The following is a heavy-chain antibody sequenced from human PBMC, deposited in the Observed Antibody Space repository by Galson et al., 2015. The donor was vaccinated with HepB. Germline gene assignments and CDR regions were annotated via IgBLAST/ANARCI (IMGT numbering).Heavy chain of an antibody. J-gene: IGHJ6*03. CDR2: ISAYNGNT. D-gene: IGHD3-9*01. CDR3: ARDKRYFDWLLSAYYYYYMDV. CDR1: GYTFTSYG. Sequence: SVKVSCKASGYTFTSYGISWVRQAPGQGLEWMGWISAYNGNTNYAQKLQGRVTMTTDTSTSTAYMELRSLRSDDTAVYYCARDKRYFDWLLSAYYYYYMDVWGKGTTVTVSS. V-gene: IGHV1-18*01.